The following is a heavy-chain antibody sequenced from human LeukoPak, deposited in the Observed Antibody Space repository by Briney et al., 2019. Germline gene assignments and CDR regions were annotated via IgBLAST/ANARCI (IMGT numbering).Heavy chain of an antibody. CDR3: ASRDDYGDPFDP. CDR1: GASISSRSYY. J-gene: IGHJ5*02. CDR2: FYYSGST. Sequence: SETLSLTCTVSGASISSRSYYWGSIRQPPGKGLEWIGSFYYSGSTYYNPSLKSRATISVDTSKNQFSLKLTSVTAADTAVYYCASRDDYGDPFDPWGQGTLVTVSS. V-gene: IGHV4-39*01. D-gene: IGHD4-17*01.